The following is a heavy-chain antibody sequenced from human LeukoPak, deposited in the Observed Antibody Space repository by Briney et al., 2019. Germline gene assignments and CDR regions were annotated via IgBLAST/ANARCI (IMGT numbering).Heavy chain of an antibody. V-gene: IGHV5-51*01. J-gene: IGHJ4*01. CDR1: GSNFVSYW. CDR2: IYTGDSVS. D-gene: IGHD5-12*01. CDR3: ASHSGNYSSNDD. Sequence: GESLKISCKAFGSNFVSYWSGWVGQLPGEGLEWMGVIYTGDSVSRYSASSQGQVTISADKSISTAYVQWTSLNASETDIYYCASHSGNYSSNDDGGQGTLVTVYS.